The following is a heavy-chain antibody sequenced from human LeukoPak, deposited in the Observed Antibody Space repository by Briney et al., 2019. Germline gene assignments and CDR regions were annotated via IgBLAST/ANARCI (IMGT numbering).Heavy chain of an antibody. Sequence: GGSLRLSCAASGFTFSSYAMSWVRQAPGKGLEWVANIKQDGSEKYYVDSVKGRFTISRDNAKNSLYLQMNSLRAEDTAVYYCARVRRGSHYPHDAFDIWGQGTMVTVSS. V-gene: IGHV3-7*01. CDR2: IKQDGSEK. CDR1: GFTFSSYA. CDR3: ARVRRGSHYPHDAFDI. J-gene: IGHJ3*02. D-gene: IGHD1-26*01.